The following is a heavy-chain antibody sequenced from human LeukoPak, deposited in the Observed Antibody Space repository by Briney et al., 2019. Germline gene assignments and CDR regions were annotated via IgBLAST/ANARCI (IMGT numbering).Heavy chain of an antibody. V-gene: IGHV3-30*02. CDR3: AKDLLSYYDSSGYAPGFDY. CDR2: IRYDGSNK. CDR1: GFTFSSYG. D-gene: IGHD3-22*01. J-gene: IGHJ4*02. Sequence: GGSPRLSCAASGFTFSSYGMHWVRQAPGKGLEWVAFIRYDGSNKYYADSVKGRFTISRDNSKNTLYLQMNSLRAEDTAVYYCAKDLLSYYDSSGYAPGFDYWGQGTLVTVSS.